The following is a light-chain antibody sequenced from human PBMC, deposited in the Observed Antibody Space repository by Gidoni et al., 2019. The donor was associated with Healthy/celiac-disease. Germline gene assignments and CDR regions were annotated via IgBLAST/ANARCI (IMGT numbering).Light chain of an antibody. J-gene: IGKJ1*01. CDR1: QAVSNSY. V-gene: IGKV3-20*01. Sequence: ESVLTQSPGTLSLSPGERATLSCRASQAVSNSYLAWYVQKPGQAPRLLIYGASNRATGTPDRFSGSGAGTDFTLTISRLEPEDFATYYCQQYGSSSGXXXQGTKVEIK. CDR2: GAS. CDR3: QQYGSSSGX.